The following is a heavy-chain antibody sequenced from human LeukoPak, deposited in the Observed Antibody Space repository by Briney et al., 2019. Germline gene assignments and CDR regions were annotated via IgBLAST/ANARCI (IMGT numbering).Heavy chain of an antibody. CDR3: ARVRRSRLAELDY. V-gene: IGHV4-4*02. Sequence: SETLSLTCAISGGSISSSNWWSWVRQPPGKGLEWIGEIYHSGSTNYNPSLKSRVTISVDKSKNQFSLKLRSVTATDTAVYYCARVRRSRLAELDYWGQGTLVTVSS. CDR1: GGSISSSNW. CDR2: IYHSGST. D-gene: IGHD3-16*01. J-gene: IGHJ4*02.